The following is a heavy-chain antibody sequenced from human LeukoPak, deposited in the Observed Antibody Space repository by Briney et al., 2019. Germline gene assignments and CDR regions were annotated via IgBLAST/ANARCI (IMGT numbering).Heavy chain of an antibody. D-gene: IGHD1-26*01. Sequence: SETLSLTCAVYGGSFGGYYWSWIRQPPGKGLEWIGEINHSGSTNYNPSLKSRVTISVDTSKNQFSLKLSSVTAADTAVYYCARRGVVGTPLYGMDVWGQGTTVTVSS. CDR3: ARRGVVGTPLYGMDV. CDR1: GGSFGGYY. CDR2: INHSGST. V-gene: IGHV4-34*01. J-gene: IGHJ6*02.